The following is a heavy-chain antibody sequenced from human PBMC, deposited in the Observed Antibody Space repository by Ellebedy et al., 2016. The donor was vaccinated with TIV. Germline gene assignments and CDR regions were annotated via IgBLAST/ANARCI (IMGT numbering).Heavy chain of an antibody. CDR2: IRANNNNR. V-gene: IGHV1-18*01. D-gene: IGHD3-22*01. J-gene: IGHJ6*02. CDR3: VREDPHRGYYTMDV. CDR1: GYSSISYG. Sequence: AASVKVSCKASGYSSISYGISWVRQAPGQGLEWMGWIRANNNNRNYIKKFQGSATMTSDTSTSTAYMELRSLRSDDTAVYYCVREDPHRGYYTMDVWGQGTTVIVSS.